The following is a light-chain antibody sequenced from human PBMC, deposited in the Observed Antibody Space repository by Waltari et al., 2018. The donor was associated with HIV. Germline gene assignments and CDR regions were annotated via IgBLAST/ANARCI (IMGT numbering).Light chain of an antibody. J-gene: IGKJ1*01. Sequence: EIVLTQSPATLSLSPGERATLSCRASQSVSHYLAWYQQKPGLAPRLLIYDALNRATGIPARFSVSGSGTDFTLTISSLEPEDFAVYYCQQRSNWLWTFGQGTKVEMK. CDR1: QSVSHY. CDR3: QQRSNWLWT. CDR2: DAL. V-gene: IGKV3-11*01.